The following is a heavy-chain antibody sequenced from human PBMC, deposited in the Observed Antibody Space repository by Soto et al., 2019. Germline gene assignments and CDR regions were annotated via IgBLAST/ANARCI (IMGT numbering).Heavy chain of an antibody. CDR2: IYSDGTT. V-gene: IGHV3-53*01. D-gene: IGHD4-4*01. Sequence: GXPLRLACAASGFSVISNYMNWVRQAPGKGLEWVSIIYSDGTTSYADSVKGRFTISRDNFKNTLHLQMNSLRAEDTDVYYCAILSKWGQGTRVTVSS. CDR3: AILSK. CDR1: GFSVISNY. J-gene: IGHJ4*02.